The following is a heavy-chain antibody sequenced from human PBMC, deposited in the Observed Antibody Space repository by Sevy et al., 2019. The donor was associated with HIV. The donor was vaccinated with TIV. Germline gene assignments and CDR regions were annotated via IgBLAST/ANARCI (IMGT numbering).Heavy chain of an antibody. CDR2: ISGSGDST. V-gene: IGHV3-23*01. D-gene: IGHD1-26*01. J-gene: IGHJ5*02. CDR1: GFTFSNYA. CDR3: ARWELLHGGFDP. Sequence: GGFLRLSCAASGFTFSNYAMSWVRQAPGKGLEWVSDISGSGDSTYYADSVKDRFTISRDNSKNTLYLQMNSLRAEDTAVYYCARWELLHGGFDPWGQGTLVTVSS.